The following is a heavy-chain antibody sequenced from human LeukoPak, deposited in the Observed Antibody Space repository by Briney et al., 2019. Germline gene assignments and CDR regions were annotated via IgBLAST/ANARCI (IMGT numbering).Heavy chain of an antibody. CDR3: ARGGWKYFDY. D-gene: IGHD1-1*01. CDR2: INHSGST. Sequence: PSETLSLTCAVYGGSFSGYYWSWIRQPPGKGLEWIGEINHSGSTNYNPSLKSRVTISEDTSKNQFSLKLSSVTAADTAVYYCARGGWKYFDYWGQGTLVTVSS. CDR1: GGSFSGYY. V-gene: IGHV4-34*01. J-gene: IGHJ4*02.